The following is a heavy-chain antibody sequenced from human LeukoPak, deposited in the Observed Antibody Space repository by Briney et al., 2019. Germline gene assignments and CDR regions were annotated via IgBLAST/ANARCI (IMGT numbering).Heavy chain of an antibody. CDR3: ARGPNSNWSGLDF. CDR2: ISPTGSTT. J-gene: IGHJ4*02. D-gene: IGHD6-6*01. Sequence: PGGSLRLSCTASGSSFSGHWMHWARQLPGKGLVWVSCISPTGSTTSYADSVKGRFTVSRDNAKNTLYLQVNNLRAEDTAVYYCARGPNSNWSGLDFWGQGTLLTVSS. V-gene: IGHV3-74*01. CDR1: GSSFSGHW.